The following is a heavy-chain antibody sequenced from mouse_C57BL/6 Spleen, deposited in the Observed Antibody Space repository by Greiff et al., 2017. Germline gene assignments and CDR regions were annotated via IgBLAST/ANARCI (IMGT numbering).Heavy chain of an antibody. J-gene: IGHJ4*01. CDR3: AIYYDYDGAMDY. Sequence: VQLQQSGAELVKPGASVKLSCTASGYTFTSYWMQWVKQRPGQGLEWIGEIDPSDSYTNYNQKFKGKATLTVDTSSSTAYMQLSSLTSEDSAVYYCAIYYDYDGAMDYWGQGTSVTVSS. CDR2: IDPSDSYT. D-gene: IGHD2-4*01. CDR1: GYTFTSYW. V-gene: IGHV1-50*01.